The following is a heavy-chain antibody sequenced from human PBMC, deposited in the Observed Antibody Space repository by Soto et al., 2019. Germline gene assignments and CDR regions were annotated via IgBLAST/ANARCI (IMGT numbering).Heavy chain of an antibody. CDR3: TTVGCSSTSCFSWGYYYYGMDV. Sequence: GGSLRLSCAASGFTFSNAWMNWVRQAPGKGLEWVGRIKSKTDGGTTDYAAPVKGRFTISRDDSKNTLYLQMNSLKTEDTAVYYCTTVGCSSTSCFSWGYYYYGMDVWGQGTTVTVSS. J-gene: IGHJ6*02. V-gene: IGHV3-15*07. CDR1: GFTFSNAW. CDR2: IKSKTDGGTT. D-gene: IGHD2-2*01.